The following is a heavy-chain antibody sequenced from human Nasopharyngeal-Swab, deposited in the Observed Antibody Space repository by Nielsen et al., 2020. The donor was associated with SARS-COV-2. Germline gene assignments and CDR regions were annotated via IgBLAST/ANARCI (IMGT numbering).Heavy chain of an antibody. J-gene: IGHJ6*03. D-gene: IGHD2-2*01. CDR2: INHSGST. V-gene: IGHV4-34*01. CDR3: ARGLSGIVPAPILGLGPYYSYYYMDV. Sequence: SETLSLTCAVYGGSFSAYYWGWIRKPQGKGLEWIAEINHSGSTNYNPSLESRVTISVDTSKNQFSLKLSSVTAADTAVYYCARGLSGIVPAPILGLGPYYSYYYMDVWGKGPTVTVSS. CDR1: GGSFSAYY.